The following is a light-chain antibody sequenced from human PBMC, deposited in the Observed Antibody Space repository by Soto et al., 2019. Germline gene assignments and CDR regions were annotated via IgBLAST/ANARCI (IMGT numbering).Light chain of an antibody. CDR1: QSISSY. CDR2: AAS. Sequence: DIPMTQSPSSLSASVGDRVTITCRASQSISSYLNWYQQKPGKAPKLLIYAASSLQSGVPSRFSGSGSGTDFTLTISSLEPEDFAVYYCQQRSNWPPITFGQGTRLEIK. J-gene: IGKJ5*01. V-gene: IGKV1-39*01. CDR3: QQRSNWPPIT.